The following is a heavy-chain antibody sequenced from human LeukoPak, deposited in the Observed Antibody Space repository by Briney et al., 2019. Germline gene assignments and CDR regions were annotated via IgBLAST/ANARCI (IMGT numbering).Heavy chain of an antibody. V-gene: IGHV1-69*06. CDR1: GGTFSSYA. J-gene: IGHJ6*03. CDR2: IIPIFGTA. Sequence: SVKVSCKASGGTFSSYAISWVRQAPGQGLEWMGGIIPIFGTANYAQKFQGRVTITADKSTSTAYMELSSLRSEDTAVYYCARDSKGYGDYMNYYYYMDVWGKGTTVTVSS. CDR3: ARDSKGYGDYMNYYYYMDV. D-gene: IGHD4-17*01.